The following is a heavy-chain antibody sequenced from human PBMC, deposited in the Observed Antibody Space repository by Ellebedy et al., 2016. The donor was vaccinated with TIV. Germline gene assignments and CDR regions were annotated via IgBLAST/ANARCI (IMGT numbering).Heavy chain of an antibody. Sequence: PGGSLRLSCEPSGVAFSSSWMRWVRQAPGKGLEWVSLIYSGGDTVYADSVKGRFTISRDSSKNTLYLQMNSLRAEDTAVYYCARDPPGIAASGPYKWGQGTLVTVSS. CDR1: GVAFSSSW. J-gene: IGHJ4*02. V-gene: IGHV3-53*01. CDR2: IYSGGDT. D-gene: IGHD6-13*01. CDR3: ARDPPGIAASGPYK.